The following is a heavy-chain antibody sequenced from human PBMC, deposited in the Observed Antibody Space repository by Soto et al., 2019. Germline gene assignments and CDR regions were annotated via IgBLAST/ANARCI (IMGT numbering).Heavy chain of an antibody. D-gene: IGHD3-10*01. J-gene: IGHJ6*03. V-gene: IGHV1-69*12. CDR2: IIPVYRTT. Sequence: QAQLVQSGAEVRKPGSSVRVSSKSSGGRFNTYVITWVRQAPGQGLEWMGGIIPVYRTTMYAQHFEDRVTITADESTSTAYMEVSSLRSEDTAVYYCARGDSRGYYMDVWGQGTTVTVSS. CDR3: ARGDSRGYYMDV. CDR1: GGRFNTYV.